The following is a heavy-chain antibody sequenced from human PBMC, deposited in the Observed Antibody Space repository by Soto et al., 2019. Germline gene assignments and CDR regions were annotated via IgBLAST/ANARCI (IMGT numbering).Heavy chain of an antibody. D-gene: IGHD2-15*01. CDR2: ISAYNGNT. CDR3: ARELCSGDTCYSLFDY. J-gene: IGHJ4*02. V-gene: IGHV1-18*01. CDR1: GYTFSTYG. Sequence: ASVKVSCKASGYTFSTYGINWVRRAPGQGLEWMGWISAYNGNTKYALKFQGRVTMTTDTSTSTAYMELRSLRSDDTAVYYCARELCSGDTCYSLFDYWGQGTLVTVSS.